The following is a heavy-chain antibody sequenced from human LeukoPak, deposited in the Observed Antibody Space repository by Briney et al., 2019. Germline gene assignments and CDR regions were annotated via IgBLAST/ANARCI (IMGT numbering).Heavy chain of an antibody. J-gene: IGHJ4*02. CDR1: GGTFSSYA. D-gene: IGHD7-27*01. CDR3: ARDLTTNWEYYFDY. Sequence: SVKVSCKASGGTFSSYAISWVRQAPGQGLEWMGGIIPIFGTASYAQKFQGRVTITADESTSTAYMELSSLRSEDTAVYYCARDLTTNWEYYFDYWGQGTLVTVSS. CDR2: IIPIFGTA. V-gene: IGHV1-69*01.